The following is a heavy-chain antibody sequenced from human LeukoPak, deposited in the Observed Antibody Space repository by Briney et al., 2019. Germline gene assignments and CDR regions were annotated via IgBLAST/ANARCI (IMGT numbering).Heavy chain of an antibody. CDR1: GYTFTSYY. D-gene: IGHD3-16*01. CDR2: INPSGGST. J-gene: IGHJ5*02. CDR3: ARGALGGRSPYNWFDP. Sequence: ASVKVSCKASGYTFTSYYMHWVRQAPGQGLEWMGIINPSGGSTSYAQKFQGRVTMTRDTSTSTFYMELSSLRSEDTAVYYCARGALGGRSPYNWFDPWGQGTLVTVSS. V-gene: IGHV1-46*01.